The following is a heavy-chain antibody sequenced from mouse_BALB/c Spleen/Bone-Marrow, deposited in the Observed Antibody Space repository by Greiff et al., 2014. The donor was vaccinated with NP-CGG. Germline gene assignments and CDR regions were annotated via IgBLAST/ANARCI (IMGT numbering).Heavy chain of an antibody. J-gene: IGHJ1*01. Sequence: ESGPGLVKPSQSLSLTCSVTGYSITSAYYWNWIRQFPGNNLEWMGYISNDGTNNYNPSLKNRISITRDTSKNQFFLKLNSVTTEDTAIYYCARGYFGSSYGWFFDVWGAGTSVTVSS. CDR3: ARGYFGSSYGWFFDV. D-gene: IGHD1-1*01. V-gene: IGHV3-6*02. CDR2: ISNDGTN. CDR1: GYSITSAYY.